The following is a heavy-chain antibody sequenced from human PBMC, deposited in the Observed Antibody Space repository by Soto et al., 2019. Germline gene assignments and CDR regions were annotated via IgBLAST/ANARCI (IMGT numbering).Heavy chain of an antibody. J-gene: IGHJ4*02. CDR1: GGSISSGGYY. CDR3: ARSPHIQLWSYPSDY. CDR2: IYFSGST. V-gene: IGHV4-31*03. Sequence: QVQLQESGAGLVKRSQTLSLTCTVSGGSISSGGYYWSWIRQHPGKGLEWIGYIYFSGSTYYNPSLKSRVTISVDTSKNQFSLKLSSVTAADTAVYYCARSPHIQLWSYPSDYWGQGTLVTVSS. D-gene: IGHD5-18*01.